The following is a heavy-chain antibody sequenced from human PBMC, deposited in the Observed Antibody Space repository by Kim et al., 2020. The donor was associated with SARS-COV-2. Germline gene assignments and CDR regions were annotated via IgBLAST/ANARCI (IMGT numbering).Heavy chain of an antibody. D-gene: IGHD3-9*01. Sequence: GGSLRLSCVTSGFIFIDAWMSWVRQAPGKGLEWLGRIKSKNDGGTTEYAESVKGRITISRDDSQNTLYLQMNGLKTEDTAVYFCVTEGSELEYDIMTGNFIHHYFGMDVWGQGTTVTVSS. CDR1: GFIFIDAW. CDR2: IKSKNDGGTT. V-gene: IGHV3-15*01. J-gene: IGHJ6*02. CDR3: VTEGSELEYDIMTGNFIHHYFGMDV.